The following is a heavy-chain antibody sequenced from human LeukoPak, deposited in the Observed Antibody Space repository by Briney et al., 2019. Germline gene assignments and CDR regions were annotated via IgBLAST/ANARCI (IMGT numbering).Heavy chain of an antibody. V-gene: IGHV1-24*01. CDR1: GYTLTALP. CDR2: FDPEDGET. J-gene: IGHJ3*02. CDR3: ATRTTGTTDALDI. D-gene: IGHD1-1*01. Sequence: APLWVSSEVFGYTLTALPIHWVRQAPGKGVERVGGFDPEDGETPYAQKFQGRVTMTEDTSTDTAYMEVSGLRSEDTAVYYCATRTTGTTDALDIWGQGTMVTVSS.